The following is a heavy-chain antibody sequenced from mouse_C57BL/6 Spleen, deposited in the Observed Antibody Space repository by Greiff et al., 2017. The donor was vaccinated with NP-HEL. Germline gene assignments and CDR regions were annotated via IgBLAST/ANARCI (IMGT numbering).Heavy chain of an antibody. J-gene: IGHJ1*03. V-gene: IGHV5-16*01. Sequence: EVKVVESEGGLVQPGSSMKLSCTASGFTFSDYYMAWVRQVPEKGLEWVANINYDGSSTYYLDSLKSRFIISRDNAKNILYLQMSSLKSEDTATYYCARDNPYYYGSSYWYFDVWGTGTTVTVSS. CDR2: INYDGSST. CDR3: ARDNPYYYGSSYWYFDV. D-gene: IGHD1-1*01. CDR1: GFTFSDYY.